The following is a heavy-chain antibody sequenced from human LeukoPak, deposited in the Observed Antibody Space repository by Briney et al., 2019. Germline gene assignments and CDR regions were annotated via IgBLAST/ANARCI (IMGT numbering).Heavy chain of an antibody. CDR2: IRQDGSQK. CDR1: GFTFSSYW. D-gene: IGHD3-10*01. Sequence: GGSLRLSCAASGFTFSSYWMSWIRQAPGKGLEWVATIRQDGSQKYYVDSVKGRFTISRDNAKNSLYLQMNSLRAEDTAVYYCARVGYGSGSYDFDYWGQGTLVTVSS. CDR3: ARVGYGSGSYDFDY. J-gene: IGHJ4*02. V-gene: IGHV3-7*01.